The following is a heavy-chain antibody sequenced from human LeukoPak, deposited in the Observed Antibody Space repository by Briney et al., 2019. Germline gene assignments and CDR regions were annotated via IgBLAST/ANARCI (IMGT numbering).Heavy chain of an antibody. CDR2: IYPGDSHT. D-gene: IGHD2-21*02. Sequence: GESLKISCKGPGYSFSSYWIGWVRQMPGEGLEWMGIIYPGDSHTRYSPSFQGQVTISADKSISTAYLQWSSLKASDTAMYYCARRTAPADYWGQGTLVTVSS. CDR3: ARRTAPADY. V-gene: IGHV5-51*01. CDR1: GYSFSSYW. J-gene: IGHJ4*02.